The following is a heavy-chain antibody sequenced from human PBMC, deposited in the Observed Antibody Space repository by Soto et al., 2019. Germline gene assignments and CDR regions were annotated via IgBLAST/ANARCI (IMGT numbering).Heavy chain of an antibody. V-gene: IGHV3-7*03. CDR3: ARERRSTYAFDI. CDR2: IYQAGSKK. J-gene: IGHJ3*02. CDR1: GFTLSSYW. D-gene: IGHD2-2*01. Sequence: WLSLRLSCAPSGFTLSSYWMIWVRQAPGKRLEWVANIYQAGSKKYYVDFVKGRFTISRDNSKNSLYLQMNSLRAEDTAVYYCARERRSTYAFDIWGQGTMVTVSS.